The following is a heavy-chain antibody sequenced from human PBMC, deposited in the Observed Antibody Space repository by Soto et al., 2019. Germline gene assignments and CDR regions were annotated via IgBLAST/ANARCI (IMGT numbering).Heavy chain of an antibody. V-gene: IGHV3-21*01. CDR1: GFTFSEYS. CDR3: ARARGNDWYSDY. CDR2: ITHSGTYV. D-gene: IGHD5-12*01. Sequence: DVQLVESGGGLVRPGGSLRLSCTASGFTFSEYSMSWVRQAPGKGLEWVSSITHSGTYVYYADSVKGRFTISRDSASNSPFLQMTSLRAEDTAVYHCARARGNDWYSDYRGQGTLVTVSS. J-gene: IGHJ4*02.